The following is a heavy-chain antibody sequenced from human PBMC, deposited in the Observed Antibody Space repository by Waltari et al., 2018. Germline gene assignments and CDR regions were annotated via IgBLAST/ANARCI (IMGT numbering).Heavy chain of an antibody. CDR1: EYSFNKDW. CDR3: ARASAIRDYGTLTAYEPFDY. CDR2: IHPGESTI. J-gene: IGHJ4*02. V-gene: IGHV5-51*01. Sequence: EVPLVQSGAEVKKPGESLKISCKDSEYSFNKDWIGWVRQVPGKGLEWMGIIHPGESTIRHSPPIQGHVTLSADKSISPAFLQWSSLKASDTATYYCARASAIRDYGTLTAYEPFDYWGQGTLVTVSS. D-gene: IGHD4-17*01.